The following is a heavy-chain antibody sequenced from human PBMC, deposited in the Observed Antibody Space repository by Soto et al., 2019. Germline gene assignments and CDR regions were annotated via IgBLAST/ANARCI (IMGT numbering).Heavy chain of an antibody. D-gene: IGHD2-2*01. CDR3: ARGLAGYQLFPDY. J-gene: IGHJ4*02. CDR2: IIPIFGTA. V-gene: IGHV1-69*01. CDR1: GGTFSSYA. Sequence: QVQLVQSGAEVKKPGSSVKVSCKASGGTFSSYAISWVRQAPGQGLEWMGGIIPIFGTANYAQKFQGRVTITADESTSTAYMELSSLRSEDTAVXXXARGLAGYQLFPDYWGQGTLVTVSS.